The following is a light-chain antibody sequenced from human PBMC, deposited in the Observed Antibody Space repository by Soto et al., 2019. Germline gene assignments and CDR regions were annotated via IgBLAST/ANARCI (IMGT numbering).Light chain of an antibody. Sequence: DIQITQSPSFLSASVGYRVTITCRASQSISTWLAWFQQKPGKAPKILIYDASSLESGVPSMFSGSGAGTECTRTISSLQHDDVTTDYCQQYNSYMWTFGQGTKVDIK. V-gene: IGKV1-5*01. CDR3: QQYNSYMWT. CDR2: DAS. J-gene: IGKJ1*01. CDR1: QSISTW.